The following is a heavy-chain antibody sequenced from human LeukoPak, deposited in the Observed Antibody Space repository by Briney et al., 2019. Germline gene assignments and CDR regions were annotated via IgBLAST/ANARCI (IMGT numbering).Heavy chain of an antibody. Sequence: ASVKVSCKASGYTFTGYYMHWVRQAPGQGLEWMGWINPNSGGTNYAQKFQGRVTMTRDTSISTAYMELSRLRSDDTAVYYCARDSLSDIVVVPAAMVPSMDVWGKGTTVTVSS. D-gene: IGHD2-2*01. V-gene: IGHV1-2*02. J-gene: IGHJ6*03. CDR3: ARDSLSDIVVVPAAMVPSMDV. CDR2: INPNSGGT. CDR1: GYTFTGYY.